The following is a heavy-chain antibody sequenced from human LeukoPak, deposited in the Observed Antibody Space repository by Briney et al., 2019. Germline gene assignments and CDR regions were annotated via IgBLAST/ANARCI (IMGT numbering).Heavy chain of an antibody. CDR2: INHSGST. CDR1: GGSFSGYY. CDR3: ARGGDIVVVVAATNFDY. J-gene: IGHJ4*02. V-gene: IGHV4-34*01. D-gene: IGHD2-15*01. Sequence: SGTLSLTCAVYGGSFSGYYWSWIRQPPGKGLEWIGEINHSGSTNYNPSLTSRVTISVDTSKNQFSLKLSSVTAADTAVYYCARGGDIVVVVAATNFDYWGQGTLVTVSS.